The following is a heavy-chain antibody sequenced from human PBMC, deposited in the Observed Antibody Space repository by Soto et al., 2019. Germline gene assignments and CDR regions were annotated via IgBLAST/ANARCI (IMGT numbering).Heavy chain of an antibody. CDR2: INHSGST. V-gene: IGHV4-34*01. D-gene: IGHD3-10*01. Sequence: KASETLSLTCAVYGGSFSGYYWSWIRQPPGKGLEWIGEINHSGSTNYNPSLKSRVTISVDTSKNQFSLKLSSVTAADTAVYYCARGDSMVRGVMSYYYYYGMDVWGQGTTVTVSS. J-gene: IGHJ6*02. CDR1: GGSFSGYY. CDR3: ARGDSMVRGVMSYYYYYGMDV.